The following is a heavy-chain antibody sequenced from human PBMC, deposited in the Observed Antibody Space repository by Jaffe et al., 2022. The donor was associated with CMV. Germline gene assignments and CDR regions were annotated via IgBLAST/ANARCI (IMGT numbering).Heavy chain of an antibody. Sequence: QITLKESGPTLVKPTQTLTLTCTFSGFSLSTSGVGVGWIRQPPGKALEWLALIYWDDDKRYSPSLKSRLTITKDTSKNQVVLTMTNMDPVDTATYYCAHLYGSGSYSSELYYYYYMDVWGKGTTVTVSS. J-gene: IGHJ6*03. D-gene: IGHD3-10*01. CDR2: IYWDDDK. CDR3: AHLYGSGSYSSELYYYYYMDV. V-gene: IGHV2-5*02. CDR1: GFSLSTSGVG.